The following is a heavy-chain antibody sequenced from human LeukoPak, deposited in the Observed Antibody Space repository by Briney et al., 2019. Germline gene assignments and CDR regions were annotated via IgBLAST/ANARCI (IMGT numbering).Heavy chain of an antibody. D-gene: IGHD2-15*01. Sequence: SVKVSCKASGGTFSSYAISWVRQAPGQGLEWRGGIIPIFGTANYAQKFQGRVTITADKSTSTAYMELSSLRSEDTAVYYCARGPNIVVVGRPNYFDYWGQGTLVTVSS. CDR2: IIPIFGTA. CDR3: ARGPNIVVVGRPNYFDY. CDR1: GGTFSSYA. V-gene: IGHV1-69*06. J-gene: IGHJ4*02.